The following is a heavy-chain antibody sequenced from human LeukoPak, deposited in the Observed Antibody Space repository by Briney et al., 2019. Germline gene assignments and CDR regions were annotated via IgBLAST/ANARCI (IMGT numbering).Heavy chain of an antibody. D-gene: IGHD2-21*01. CDR1: GFTFSSYS. CDR3: AKSAGCNSKHGMDY. CDR2: ISSSSSYI. Sequence: GGSLRLSCSASGFTFSSYSMHWVRQAPGKGLEWVSSISSSSSYIYYADSVKGRFTISRDNAKNSLYLQMNSLRAEDTAVYYCAKSAGCNSKHGMDYWGQGTTVTVSS. J-gene: IGHJ6*02. V-gene: IGHV3-21*01.